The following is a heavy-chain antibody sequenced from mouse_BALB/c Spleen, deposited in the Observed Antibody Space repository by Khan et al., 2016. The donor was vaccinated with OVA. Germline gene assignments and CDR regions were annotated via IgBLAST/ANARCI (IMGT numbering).Heavy chain of an antibody. D-gene: IGHD2-14*01. CDR1: GYSFTLYY. CDR3: ARGYDCFAS. CDR2: VNPNTDNI. V-gene: IGHV1-26*01. J-gene: IGHJ3*01. Sequence: EVELVESGPDLVKPGASVKISCKASGYSFTLYYMSWVKQSHGKSLEWIGRVNPNTDNINYNQEFKGKAILTVDKSSNTAYMELRSLTSEDSAVYFCARGYDCFASWGQGTLVTVSA.